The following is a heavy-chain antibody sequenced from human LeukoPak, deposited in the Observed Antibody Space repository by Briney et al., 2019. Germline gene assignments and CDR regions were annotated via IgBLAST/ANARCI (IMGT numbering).Heavy chain of an antibody. CDR1: GFTFSSYG. CDR2: ISYDGSNK. CDR3: AETHTGSWSLFDY. J-gene: IGHJ4*02. D-gene: IGHD6-13*01. V-gene: IGHV3-30*18. Sequence: GGSLRLSCAASGFTFSSYGMHWVRQAPGKGLEWVAVISYDGSNKYYADSVKGRFTISRDNSKNTLYLQMNSLRAEDTAVYYCAETHTGSWSLFDYWGQGTLVTVSS.